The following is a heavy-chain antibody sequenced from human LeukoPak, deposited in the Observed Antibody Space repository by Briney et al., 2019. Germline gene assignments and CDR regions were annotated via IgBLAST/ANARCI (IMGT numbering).Heavy chain of an antibody. CDR1: GFTFSSYS. CDR3: ARTADYSLYGDFDY. Sequence: PGGSLRLSCAASGFTFSSYSMNWVRQAPGKGLEWVSSISSSSSYIYYADSLKGRFTISRDNAKNSLYLQMNSLRAEDTAVYYCARTADYSLYGDFDYWGQGTLVTVSS. D-gene: IGHD4-11*01. J-gene: IGHJ4*02. CDR2: ISSSSSYI. V-gene: IGHV3-21*01.